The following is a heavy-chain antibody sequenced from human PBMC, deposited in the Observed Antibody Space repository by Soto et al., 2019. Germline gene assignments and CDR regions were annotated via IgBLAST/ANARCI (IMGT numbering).Heavy chain of an antibody. D-gene: IGHD3-16*01. CDR1: GCTFTGYY. J-gene: IGHJ3*02. CDR2: INPNSGGT. Sequence: ASVKVSCKASGCTFTGYYMHWVRQAPGQGLEWMGWINPNSGGTNYAQRFQGWVTMTRDTSISTAYMELSRLRSDDTAVYYCARSYGVKWTPERTAFDIWGQGTMVTVSS. CDR3: ARSYGVKWTPERTAFDI. V-gene: IGHV1-2*04.